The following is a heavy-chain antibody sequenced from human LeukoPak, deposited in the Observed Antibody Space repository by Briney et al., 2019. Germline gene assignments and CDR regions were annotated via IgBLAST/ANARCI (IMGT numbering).Heavy chain of an antibody. V-gene: IGHV1-69*13. CDR3: ARVDTTWYPFDY. CDR2: IIPVFGTA. CDR1: GYTFTSYI. J-gene: IGHJ4*02. Sequence: GASVKVSCKASGYTFTSYIISWVRQAPGQGLEWMGEIIPVFGTANYAQNFQGRVTITADESTSTAYMELSNLTSEDTAVYYCARVDTTWYPFDYWGQGTLVTVSP. D-gene: IGHD6-13*01.